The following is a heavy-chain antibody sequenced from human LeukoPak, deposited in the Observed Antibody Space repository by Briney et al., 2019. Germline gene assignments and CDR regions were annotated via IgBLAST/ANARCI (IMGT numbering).Heavy chain of an antibody. J-gene: IGHJ2*01. CDR3: ARYSGSYGSYWYFDL. CDR2: IDYSGRS. D-gene: IGHD1-26*01. Sequence: PSETLSLTCSVSGGSISSSYWSWIRQPPGKGLEWIGNIDYSGRSSYNPSLKSRLTISIDTPKTQFSLKLRSVTAADTAVYYCARYSGSYGSYWYFDLWGRGTLVTVSS. CDR1: GGSISSSY. V-gene: IGHV4-59*01.